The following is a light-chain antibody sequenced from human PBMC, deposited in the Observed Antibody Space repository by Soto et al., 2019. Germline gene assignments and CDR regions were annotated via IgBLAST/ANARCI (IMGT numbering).Light chain of an antibody. CDR1: QDIRDD. Sequence: IQMTQSPSSLSASVGDRVTITCRASQDIRDDLVWYQQSPGKAPKLLIYAASRLQSGVPSRFNGSGSGTDFTLSISNLQPEDFATYYCLQDYNYPYTFGQGTKLEIK. CDR3: LQDYNYPYT. J-gene: IGKJ2*01. V-gene: IGKV1-6*01. CDR2: AAS.